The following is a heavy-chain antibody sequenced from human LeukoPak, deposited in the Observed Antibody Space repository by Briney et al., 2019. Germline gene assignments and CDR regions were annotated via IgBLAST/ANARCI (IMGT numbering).Heavy chain of an antibody. CDR3: ATDSVGDTTAFDY. D-gene: IGHD1-26*01. V-gene: IGHV4-39*01. J-gene: IGHJ4*02. CDR1: GGSISSSSYY. Sequence: PSETLSPTCTVSGGSISSSSYYWGWIRQPPGKELEWIGNIYDSGTIYYNPSLKSRVTISVDTSKNQLSLKLSSVTAADTAVYYCATDSVGDTTAFDYWGQGTLVTVSS. CDR2: IYDSGTI.